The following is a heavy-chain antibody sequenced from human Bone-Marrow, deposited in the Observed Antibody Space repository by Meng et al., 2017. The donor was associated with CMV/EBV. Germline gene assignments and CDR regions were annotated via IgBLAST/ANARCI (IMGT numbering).Heavy chain of an antibody. J-gene: IGHJ4*02. CDR1: GFSLSTSAVG. CDR3: VHYTLGTYFDY. CDR2: IYWNNDK. V-gene: IGHV2-5*01. D-gene: IGHD2-2*02. Sequence: SGPTLVKPTQTLTLTCSFSGFSLSTSAVGVGWIRQPPGKALEWLALIYWNNDKRYSPSLKSRLTITKDTSKNQVVLIMTNMDPVDTATYYCVHYTLGTYFDYWGQGTLVTVSS.